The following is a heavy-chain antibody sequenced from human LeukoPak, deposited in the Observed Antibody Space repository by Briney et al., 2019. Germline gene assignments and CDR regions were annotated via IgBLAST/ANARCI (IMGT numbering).Heavy chain of an antibody. J-gene: IGHJ5*02. CDR3: ARGGHWLDP. CDR2: IKGDGSEK. CDR1: GFTFSSNW. V-gene: IGHV3-7*01. Sequence: PGGSLRLSCAASGFTFSSNWMSWVRQARGKGLEWVANIKGDGSEKYYGDSVQGRFTISRDNAKNSLFLQMNSLRVEDTAVYFCARGGHWLDPWGQGTMVTVSP.